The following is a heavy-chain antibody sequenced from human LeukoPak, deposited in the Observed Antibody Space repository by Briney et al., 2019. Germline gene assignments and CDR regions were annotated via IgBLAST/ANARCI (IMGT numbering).Heavy chain of an antibody. V-gene: IGHV1-2*02. CDR3: ARDHDWGVDY. D-gene: IGHD7-27*01. Sequence: ASVKVSCKASGFTLTDHYMHWVRQAPGQGLEWMGWINGKRGDTNYAQNFQDRVTMTRDTSTSTVYMELSRLTVDDTAVYYCARDHDWGVDYWGQGTQVTVSS. CDR1: GFTLTDHY. CDR2: INGKRGDT. J-gene: IGHJ4*02.